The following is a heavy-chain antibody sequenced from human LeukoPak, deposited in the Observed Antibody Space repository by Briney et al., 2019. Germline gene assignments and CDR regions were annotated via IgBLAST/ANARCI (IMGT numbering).Heavy chain of an antibody. Sequence: PGGSLKISCKGSGYIFTSYWIGWVRQMPGKGLEWMGIIYPGDSDTRYSPSFQGQVTISADKSISTAYLQWSSLKASDTAMYYCARYQYENYYYYYGMDVWGQGTTVTVSS. D-gene: IGHD2-2*01. CDR1: GYIFTSYW. CDR3: ARYQYENYYYYYGMDV. V-gene: IGHV5-51*01. CDR2: IYPGDSDT. J-gene: IGHJ6*02.